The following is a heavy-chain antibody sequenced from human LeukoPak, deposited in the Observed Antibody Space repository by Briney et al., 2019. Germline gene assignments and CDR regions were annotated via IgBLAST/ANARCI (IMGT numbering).Heavy chain of an antibody. V-gene: IGHV3-53*01. CDR2: IYSGGST. CDR3: ARDNYYGSGSYYNY. Sequence: GRSLRLSCAASGFTVSSNYMSWVRQAPGKGLEWFSVIYSGGSTYYADSVKGRFTISRDNSKNTLYLQMNSLRAEDTAVYYCARDNYYGSGSYYNYWGQGTLVTVSS. J-gene: IGHJ4*02. CDR1: GFTVSSNY. D-gene: IGHD3-10*01.